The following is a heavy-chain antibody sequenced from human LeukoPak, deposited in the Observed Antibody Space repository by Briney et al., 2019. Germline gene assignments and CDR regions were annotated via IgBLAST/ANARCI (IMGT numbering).Heavy chain of an antibody. D-gene: IGHD1-26*01. CDR1: GYTFTDYF. J-gene: IGHJ6*03. Sequence: SVKVSCKASGYTFTDYFLHWVRQAPGQGLEWMGGIIPIFGTANYAQKFQGRVTITTDESTSTAYMELSSLRSEDTAVYYCARGSVRNYYYYMDVWGKGTTVTVSS. CDR3: ARGSVRNYYYYMDV. CDR2: IIPIFGTA. V-gene: IGHV1-69*05.